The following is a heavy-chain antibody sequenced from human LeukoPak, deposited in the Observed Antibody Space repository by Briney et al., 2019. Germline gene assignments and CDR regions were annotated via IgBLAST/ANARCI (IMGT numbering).Heavy chain of an antibody. V-gene: IGHV4-61*02. J-gene: IGHJ5*02. D-gene: IGHD5-12*01. CDR2: IYTSGST. CDR3: TSLNSGYGGWFDH. Sequence: SETLSLTCTVSGGSISSGSYYWSWIRQPAGKGLEWIGRIYTSGSTNYNPSLKSRVTISVDTSKNQFSLKLSSVTAADTAVYYCTSLNSGYGGWFDHWGQGTLVTVSS. CDR1: GGSISSGSYY.